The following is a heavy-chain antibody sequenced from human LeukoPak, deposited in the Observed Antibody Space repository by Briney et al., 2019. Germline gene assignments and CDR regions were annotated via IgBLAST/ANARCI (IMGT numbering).Heavy chain of an antibody. CDR2: ISGSGGST. CDR3: AKVLRATDTCDY. Sequence: GGSLRLSCAASGFTFSSYAMSWVRQAPGKGLEWVSAISGSGGSTYYADSVKGRFTISRDNSKNTLYLQINSERAEDTAVYYCAKVLRATDTCDYWGQGTLVTVSS. D-gene: IGHD1-26*01. J-gene: IGHJ4*02. CDR1: GFTFSSYA. V-gene: IGHV3-23*01.